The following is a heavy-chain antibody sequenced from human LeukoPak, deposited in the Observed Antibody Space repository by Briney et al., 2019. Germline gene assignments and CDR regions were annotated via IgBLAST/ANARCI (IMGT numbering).Heavy chain of an antibody. CDR3: ARGGYCSSTSCWGAFDI. V-gene: IGHV4-59*01. J-gene: IGHJ3*02. D-gene: IGHD2-2*01. Sequence: KSSETLSLTCTVSGDSISSYYWSWIRQPPGKGLEWIGYIYYSGSTNYNPSLKSRVTISVDTSKNQFSLKLSSVTAADTAVYYCARGGYCSSTSCWGAFDIWGQGTMVTVSS. CDR1: GDSISSYY. CDR2: IYYSGST.